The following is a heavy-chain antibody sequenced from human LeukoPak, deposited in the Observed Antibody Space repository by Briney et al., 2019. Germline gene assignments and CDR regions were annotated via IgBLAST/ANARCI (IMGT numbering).Heavy chain of an antibody. Sequence: GRSLRLSCAASGFTFDDYAMRWVRQAPGKGLEWVSGISGSGGNTYNADSVKGRFTISRDNSKNTLYLQMNSLRAEDTAVYFRAKYGSGTPGDYWGQGTLVTVSS. V-gene: IGHV3-23*01. CDR3: AKYGSGTPGDY. CDR2: ISGSGGNT. J-gene: IGHJ4*02. D-gene: IGHD3-10*01. CDR1: GFTFDDYA.